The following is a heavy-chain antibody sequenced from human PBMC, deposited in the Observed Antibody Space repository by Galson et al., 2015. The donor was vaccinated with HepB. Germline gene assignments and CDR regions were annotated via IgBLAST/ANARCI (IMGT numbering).Heavy chain of an antibody. CDR2: IYSGGST. D-gene: IGHD1-1*01. J-gene: IGHJ4*02. Sequence: SLRLSCAASGFTVSANYMSWVRQAPGQGLEWVSVIYSGGSTYYADSVKGRFTISRDNSKNTVYLQMNSVRAEDTAVYYCSGHIGRAGQLDYWGQGTLVTVSS. CDR3: SGHIGRAGQLDY. CDR1: GFTVSANY. V-gene: IGHV3-66*01.